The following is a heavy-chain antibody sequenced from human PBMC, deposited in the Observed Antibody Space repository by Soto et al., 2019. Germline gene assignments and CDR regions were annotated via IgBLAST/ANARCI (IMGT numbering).Heavy chain of an antibody. D-gene: IGHD6-13*01. CDR3: ARRHIAATGIDPWFDP. J-gene: IGHJ5*02. CDR1: GYTFTNYW. V-gene: IGHV5-51*01. Sequence: GESLKISCKASGYTFTNYWIAWVRQMPGKGLEWVGSIYPGDSDTRYSPSFQGQVTISADKSISSAYVQWSSPKASDTAMYYCARRHIAATGIDPWFDPWGQGTLVTVSS. CDR2: IYPGDSDT.